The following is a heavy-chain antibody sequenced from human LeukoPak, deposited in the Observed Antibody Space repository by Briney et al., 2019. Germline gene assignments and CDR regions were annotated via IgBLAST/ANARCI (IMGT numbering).Heavy chain of an antibody. Sequence: XXXXXISWXRXAPGXGLEWMXGXXAIFGTANYAQKFQGRVTITADKSTSTAYMELSSLRSEDTAVYYCARDAGIAVAGIGFDYWGQGTLVTVSS. V-gene: IGHV1-69*06. CDR1: XXXXX. J-gene: IGHJ4*02. CDR2: XXAIFGTA. D-gene: IGHD6-19*01. CDR3: ARDAGIAVAGIGFDY.